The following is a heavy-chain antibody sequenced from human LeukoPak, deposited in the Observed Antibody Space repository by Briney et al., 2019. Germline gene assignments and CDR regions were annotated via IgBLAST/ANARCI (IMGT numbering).Heavy chain of an antibody. CDR3: ARIAYSSSSCFDY. J-gene: IGHJ4*02. Sequence: GGSLRLSCAASGFTFSSYSMNWVRQAPGKGLEWVSSISSTSSYIYYADSVKGRFTISRDNAKNSLYLQMNSLRAEDPAVYYCARIAYSSSSCFDYWGQGTLVTVSS. CDR2: ISSTSSYI. D-gene: IGHD6-6*01. V-gene: IGHV3-21*01. CDR1: GFTFSSYS.